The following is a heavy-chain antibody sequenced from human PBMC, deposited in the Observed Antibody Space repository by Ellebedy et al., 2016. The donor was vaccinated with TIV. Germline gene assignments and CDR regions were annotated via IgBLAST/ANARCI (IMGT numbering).Heavy chain of an antibody. CDR1: GFTFSNAY. CDR3: VADPPGGSPLFDY. J-gene: IGHJ4*02. V-gene: IGHV3-15*07. Sequence: GESLKISCAASGFTFSNAYMNWVRQAPGKGLEWVGRIESKTAGGTILYAAPVKGRFTISRDDSKDTMYLQMHSLKTEDTAIYYSVADPPGGSPLFDYWGQGTLVTVSS. CDR2: IESKTAGGTI. D-gene: IGHD1-26*01.